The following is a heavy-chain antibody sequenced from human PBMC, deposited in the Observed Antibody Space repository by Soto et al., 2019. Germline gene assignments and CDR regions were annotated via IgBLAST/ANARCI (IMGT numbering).Heavy chain of an antibody. CDR1: GFTFSSYE. V-gene: IGHV3-48*03. D-gene: IGHD5-18*01. J-gene: IGHJ4*02. CDR2: ISSSGSTI. CDR3: ARGGEMATASDY. Sequence: PGGSLRLSCAASGFTFSSYEMSWVRQAPGKGLEWVSYISSSGSTIYYADSVKGRFTISRDNAKNSLYLQMNSLRAEDTAVYYCARGGEMATASDYWGQGTLVTVSS.